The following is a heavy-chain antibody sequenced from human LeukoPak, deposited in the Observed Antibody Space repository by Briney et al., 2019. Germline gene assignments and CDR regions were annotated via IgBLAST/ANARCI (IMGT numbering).Heavy chain of an antibody. CDR2: IYPGDSDT. CDR1: GCSCTGYW. J-gene: IGHJ4*02. V-gene: IGHV5-51*01. Sequence: GVSLQCSCKSSGCSCTGYWIGGVRRVPGKGMEWMGIIYPGDSDTRYSPSFQGQVTISADKSISTAYLQWSSLKASDTAMYYCARGARDGYNTFDYWGQGTLVTVSS. D-gene: IGHD5-24*01. CDR3: ARGARDGYNTFDY.